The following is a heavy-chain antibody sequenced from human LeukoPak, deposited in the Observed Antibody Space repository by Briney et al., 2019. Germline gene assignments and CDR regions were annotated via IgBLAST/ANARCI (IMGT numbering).Heavy chain of an antibody. J-gene: IGHJ4*02. D-gene: IGHD2-2*01. CDR3: ASLGYCSSTSCFNFDY. CDR1: GYSISSGYY. V-gene: IGHV4-38-2*01. Sequence: SGTLSLTCAVSGYSISSGYYWGWIRQPPGKGLEWIGSIYHSGSTYYNPSLKSRVTISVDTSKNQFSLKLSSVTAADTAVYYCASLGYCSSTSCFNFDYWGQGTLVTVSS. CDR2: IYHSGST.